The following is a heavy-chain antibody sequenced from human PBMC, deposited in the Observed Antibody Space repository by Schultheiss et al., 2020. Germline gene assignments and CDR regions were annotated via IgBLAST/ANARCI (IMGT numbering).Heavy chain of an antibody. CDR1: GGTFSSYA. CDR3: ARVQDGYDISGYYLGY. CDR2: IIPIFGTA. V-gene: IGHV1-69*01. D-gene: IGHD3-22*01. J-gene: IGHJ4*02. Sequence: KISCKASGGTFSSYAISWVRQAPGQGLEWMGGIIPIFGTANYAQKFQGRVTITADESTSTAYMELRSLRSDDTAVYYCARVQDGYDISGYYLGYWGQGNLVTVSS.